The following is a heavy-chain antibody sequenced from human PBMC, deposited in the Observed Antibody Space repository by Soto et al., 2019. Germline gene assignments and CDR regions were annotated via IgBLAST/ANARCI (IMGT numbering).Heavy chain of an antibody. CDR1: GDRVSSNSAT. CDR2: TYYRSKWYN. D-gene: IGHD2-2*01. CDR3: ARDRYANGHFDY. Sequence: QSQTLSLTCAISGDRVSSNSATWNWIRQSPSRGLEWLGRTYYRSKWYNDYTVSVKSRITINPDTSKNQFSLQLNSVTPEDTAVYYCARDRYANGHFDYWGQGTLVTVSS. V-gene: IGHV6-1*01. J-gene: IGHJ4*02.